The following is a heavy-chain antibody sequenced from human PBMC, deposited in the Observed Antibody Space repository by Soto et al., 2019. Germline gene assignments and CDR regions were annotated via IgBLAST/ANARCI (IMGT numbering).Heavy chain of an antibody. J-gene: IGHJ6*02. D-gene: IGHD1-26*01. CDR2: IWYDGSNK. Sequence: GGSLRLSCAASGFTFSSYGMHWVRQAPGKGLEWVAVIWYDGSNKYYADSVKGRFTISRDNSKNTLYLQMNSLRAEDTAVYYCPADRLFRVGARTTLGAYDGMGICGQGTTVTVSS. CDR1: GFTFSSYG. CDR3: PADRLFRVGARTTLGAYDGMGI. V-gene: IGHV3-33*01.